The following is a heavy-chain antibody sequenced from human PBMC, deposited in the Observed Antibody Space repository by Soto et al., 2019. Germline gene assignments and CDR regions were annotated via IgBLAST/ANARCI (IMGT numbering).Heavy chain of an antibody. V-gene: IGHV4-39*01. CDR2: VYYSGST. D-gene: IGHD3-16*01. J-gene: IGHJ4*02. CDR3: ARQPRGPGYGERGLYFDH. CDR1: GGSTNSRSDY. Sequence: SETLSLTCTVSGGSTNSRSDYWGWIRQPPGKGLEWIGSVYYSGSTRDNPSLQSRVTISVDTSRNQFSLNLISVTAADTAVYFCARQPRGPGYGERGLYFDHWGQGTLVTVSS.